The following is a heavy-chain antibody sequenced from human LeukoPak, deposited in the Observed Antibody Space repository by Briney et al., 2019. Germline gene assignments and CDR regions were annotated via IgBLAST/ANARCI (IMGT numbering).Heavy chain of an antibody. V-gene: IGHV3-48*04. Sequence: GGSLRLSCAASGFTFSNAWMNWVRQAPGKGLEWVSYISSSGSTIYYADSVKGRFTISRDNAKNSLYLQMNSLRAEDTAVYYCAREDGDYAYYYYGMDVWGQGTTVTVSS. D-gene: IGHD4-17*01. CDR1: GFTFSNAW. J-gene: IGHJ6*02. CDR3: AREDGDYAYYYYGMDV. CDR2: ISSSGSTI.